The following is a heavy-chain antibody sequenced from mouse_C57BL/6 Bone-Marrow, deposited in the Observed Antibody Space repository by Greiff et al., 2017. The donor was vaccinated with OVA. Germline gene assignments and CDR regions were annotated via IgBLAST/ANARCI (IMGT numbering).Heavy chain of an antibody. CDR1: EYEFPSHD. CDR2: INSDGGST. J-gene: IGHJ3*01. D-gene: IGHD2-2*01. V-gene: IGHV5-2*01. Sequence: EVKLQESGGGLVQPGESLKLSCESNEYEFPSHDMSWVRKTPEKRLELVAAINSDGGSTYYPDTLERRFIISRDNTKKTLYLQMSSLRSEDTALYYFASTMVTTKGAWFAYWGRGNLVTVSA. CDR3: ASTMVTTKGAWFAY.